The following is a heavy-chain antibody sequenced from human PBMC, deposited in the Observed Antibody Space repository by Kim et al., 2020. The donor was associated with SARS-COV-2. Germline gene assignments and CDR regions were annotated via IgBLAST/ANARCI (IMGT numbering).Heavy chain of an antibody. Sequence: SETLSLTCAVYGGSFSGYYWSWIRQPPGKGLEWIGEINHSGSTNYNPSLKSRVTISVDTSKNQFSLKLSSVTAADTAVYYCARTIAAAGFLDYWGQGTLVTVSS. CDR3: ARTIAAAGFLDY. J-gene: IGHJ4*02. CDR1: GGSFSGYY. CDR2: INHSGST. V-gene: IGHV4-34*01. D-gene: IGHD6-13*01.